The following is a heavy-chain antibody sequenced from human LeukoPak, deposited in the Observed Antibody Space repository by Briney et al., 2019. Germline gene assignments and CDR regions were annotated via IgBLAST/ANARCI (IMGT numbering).Heavy chain of an antibody. J-gene: IGHJ4*02. CDR3: ARAGRQWVVWYFDY. V-gene: IGHV3-30*03. CDR1: GFTFSSYG. Sequence: GGSLRLSCAASGFTFSSYGMHWARQAPGKGLEWVAVISYDGSNKYADSVTGRFTISRDNSKNTLYLQMNSLRAEDMAVYYCARAGRQWVVWYFDYWGQGTLVSVSS. D-gene: IGHD6-19*01. CDR2: ISYDGSNK.